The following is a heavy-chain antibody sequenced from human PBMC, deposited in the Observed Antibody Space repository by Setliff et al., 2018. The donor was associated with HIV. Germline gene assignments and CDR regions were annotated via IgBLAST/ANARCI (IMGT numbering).Heavy chain of an antibody. CDR2: ISSGNGNA. CDR1: GYTFTAYA. CDR3: ARVKVGASLVFDS. V-gene: IGHV1-3*04. J-gene: IGHJ4*02. D-gene: IGHD1-26*01. Sequence: ASVKVSCKAAGYTFTAYAIHWLRQVPGQGLEWMGWISSGNGNAKVSQKFQGRVTITRDTPASTAYLELSSLRSDDTSIYYCARVKVGASLVFDSWGQGTQVTVSS.